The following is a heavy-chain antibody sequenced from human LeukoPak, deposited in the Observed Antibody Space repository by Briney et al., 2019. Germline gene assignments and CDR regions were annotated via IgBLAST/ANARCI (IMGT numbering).Heavy chain of an antibody. CDR2: IYTSGST. CDR1: GGSISSSSSY. V-gene: IGHV4-61*02. CDR3: ARITAGSYQGLYYYCMDV. Sequence: SETLSLTCTVSGGSISSSSSYWSWIRQPAGKGLEWIGRIYTSGSTNYNPSLKSRVTISVDTSKNQFSLKLSSVTAADTAVYYCARITAGSYQGLYYYCMDVWGKGTTVTISS. D-gene: IGHD1-26*01. J-gene: IGHJ6*03.